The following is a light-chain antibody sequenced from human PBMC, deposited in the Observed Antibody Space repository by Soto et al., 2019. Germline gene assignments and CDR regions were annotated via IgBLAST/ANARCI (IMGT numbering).Light chain of an antibody. J-gene: IGKJ4*01. CDR1: QSVSSA. CDR2: DAS. Sequence: EVVLTQSPATLSLSPGEGATLSCRASQSVSSALAWYQQKPGQAPRLLIYDASDRATGIPARFSGSGSGTDFTLTISSLEPEDFAVYYCQQRSNWPPFTFGGGTKVEIQ. V-gene: IGKV3-11*01. CDR3: QQRSNWPPFT.